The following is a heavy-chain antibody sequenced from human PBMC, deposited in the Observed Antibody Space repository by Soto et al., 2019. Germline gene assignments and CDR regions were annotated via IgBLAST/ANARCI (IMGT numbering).Heavy chain of an antibody. CDR3: ARDFGGIAAAGTGPYYYGMDV. Sequence: XEGLALHFTVSGGSIISYYGSWIRQPPGKGLDWIGYIYYSGSTNYNPSLKSRVTISVDTSKNQFSLKLSSVTAADTAVYYCARDFGGIAAAGTGPYYYGMDVWGQGTTVTVSS. J-gene: IGHJ6*02. CDR1: GGSIISYY. V-gene: IGHV4-59*01. D-gene: IGHD6-13*01. CDR2: IYYSGST.